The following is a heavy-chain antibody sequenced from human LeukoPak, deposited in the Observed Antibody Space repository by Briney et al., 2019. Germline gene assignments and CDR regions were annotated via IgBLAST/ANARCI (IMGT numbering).Heavy chain of an antibody. D-gene: IGHD4-23*01. V-gene: IGHV4-34*01. Sequence: PSETLSLTCAVYGGSFSGYYFHWIRQPPGKGLEWIGEISHSGSTKYYPPLKSRVTISGDTSKNQFSLKLSSATAADTAVYYCFLWDTVASRDYWGQGTLVTVSS. CDR2: ISHSGST. CDR3: FLWDTVASRDY. CDR1: GGSFSGYY. J-gene: IGHJ4*02.